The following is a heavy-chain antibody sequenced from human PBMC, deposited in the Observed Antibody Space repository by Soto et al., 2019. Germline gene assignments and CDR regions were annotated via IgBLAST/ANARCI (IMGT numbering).Heavy chain of an antibody. D-gene: IGHD6-19*01. CDR3: ARTTGYSSGWYGAYYFDY. CDR2: IYYSGST. J-gene: IGHJ4*02. V-gene: IGHV4-39*01. CDR1: GGSISSSSYY. Sequence: PSETLSLTCTVSGGSISSSSYYGGWIRQPPGKGLEWIGSIYYSGSTYYNPSLRSRVTISVDTSKNQFSLKLSSVTAADTAVYNCARTTGYSSGWYGAYYFDYWGQGTLVTVSS.